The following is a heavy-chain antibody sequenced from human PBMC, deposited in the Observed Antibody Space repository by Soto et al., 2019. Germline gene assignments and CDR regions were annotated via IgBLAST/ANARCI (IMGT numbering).Heavy chain of an antibody. CDR1: GFTFSSYA. CDR3: AKDSGLRYFDWSYDAFDI. D-gene: IGHD3-9*01. CDR2: ISGSGGST. J-gene: IGHJ3*02. V-gene: IGHV3-23*01. Sequence: HPGGSLRLSCAASGFTFSSYAMSWVCQAPGKGLEWVSAISGSGGSTYYADSVKGRFTISRDNSKNTLYLQMNSLRAEDTAVYYCAKDSGLRYFDWSYDAFDIWGQGTMVTVSS.